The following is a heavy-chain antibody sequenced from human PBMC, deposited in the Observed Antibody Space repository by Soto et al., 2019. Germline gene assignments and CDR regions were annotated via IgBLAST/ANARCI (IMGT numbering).Heavy chain of an antibody. CDR2: IYYSGST. CDR3: ARFGCTNGVCFLIYLDY. V-gene: IGHV4-31*03. Sequence: SETLSLTCTVSGGSSSSGGYYWSWIRQHPGKGLEWIGYIYYSGSTYYNPSLKSRVTISVDTSQNQFSLKLSSVTAADTAVYYCARFGCTNGVCFLIYLDYWGQGPLVTVSS. J-gene: IGHJ4*02. CDR1: GGSSSSGGYY. D-gene: IGHD2-8*01.